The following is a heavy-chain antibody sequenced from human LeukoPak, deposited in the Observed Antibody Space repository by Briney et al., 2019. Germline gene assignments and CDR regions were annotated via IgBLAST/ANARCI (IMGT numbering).Heavy chain of an antibody. CDR1: GYTFTSYY. CDR3: ARDLVLRLGELSWFDP. Sequence: ASVKVSCKASGYTFTSYYMHWVRQAPGQGLEWVAIINPNPSGGSTSYAQKFQGRVTMTRDTSISTAYMELSRLRSDDTAVYYCARDLVLRLGELSWFDPWGQGTLVTVSS. J-gene: IGHJ5*02. CDR2: INPNPSGGST. D-gene: IGHD3-16*01. V-gene: IGHV1-46*01.